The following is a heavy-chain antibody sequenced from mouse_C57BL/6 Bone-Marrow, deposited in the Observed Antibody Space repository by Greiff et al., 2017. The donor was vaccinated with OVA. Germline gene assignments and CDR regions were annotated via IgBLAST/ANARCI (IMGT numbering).Heavy chain of an antibody. D-gene: IGHD1-1*01. Sequence: EVQVVESGGDLVKPGGSLKLSCAASGFTFSSYGMSWVRQTPDKRLEWVATISSGGSYTYYPDSVKGRFTISRDNAKNTLYLQMSSLKSEDTAMYYCARREVVAPMDYWGQGTSVTVSS. J-gene: IGHJ4*01. CDR1: GFTFSSYG. CDR3: ARREVVAPMDY. V-gene: IGHV5-6*01. CDR2: ISSGGSYT.